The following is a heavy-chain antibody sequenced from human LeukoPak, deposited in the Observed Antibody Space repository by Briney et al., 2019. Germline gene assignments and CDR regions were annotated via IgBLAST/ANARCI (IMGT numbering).Heavy chain of an antibody. V-gene: IGHV3-23*01. CDR2: ISGSGGGT. Sequence: GGSLRLSCAASRFTFSSYAMSWVRQAPGKGLEWVSAISGSGGGTYYADSVKGRFTISRDNSKNTLYLQMNSLRAEDTAVYYCATGLRDFWSADDAFDIWGQGTMVPVSS. J-gene: IGHJ3*02. CDR1: RFTFSSYA. D-gene: IGHD3-3*01. CDR3: ATGLRDFWSADDAFDI.